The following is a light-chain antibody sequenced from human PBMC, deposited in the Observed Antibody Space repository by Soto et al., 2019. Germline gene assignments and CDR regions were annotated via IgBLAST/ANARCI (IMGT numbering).Light chain of an antibody. CDR1: QSVSSSY. CDR3: QQYGRSPNT. CDR2: GAS. Sequence: EIVLTQSPGTLSLSPGERATLSCRASQSVSSSYLAWYQQKPGQAPRLLIYGASTRATDIPDRFSGSGSGTDLSLTISRLGPEDFAVYYCQQYGRSPNTFGHGTQRESK. J-gene: IGKJ2*01. V-gene: IGKV3-20*01.